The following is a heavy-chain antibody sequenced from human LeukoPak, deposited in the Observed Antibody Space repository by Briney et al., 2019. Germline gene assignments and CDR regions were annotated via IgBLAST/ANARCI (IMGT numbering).Heavy chain of an antibody. Sequence: PSETLSLTCSVSGDSITGYYWGWIRQPPGKGLEWIGNIYYTGNTYYNSSLKSRVTISLDTSKNQFSLKLSSVTAADTAVYYCARRTMITFGGVIVYYYYYMDVWGKGTTVTISS. CDR2: IYYTGNT. CDR1: GDSITGYY. CDR3: ARRTMITFGGVIVYYYYYMDV. D-gene: IGHD3-16*02. J-gene: IGHJ6*03. V-gene: IGHV4-39*07.